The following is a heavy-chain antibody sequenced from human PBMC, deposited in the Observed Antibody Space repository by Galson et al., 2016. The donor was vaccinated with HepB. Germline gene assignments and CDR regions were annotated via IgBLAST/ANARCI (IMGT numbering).Heavy chain of an antibody. CDR2: TYYRSKWYK. J-gene: IGHJ4*02. V-gene: IGHV6-1*01. CDR3: ARDISQWQRPSGGDYFDY. D-gene: IGHD5-12*01. CDR1: GDSVSSNNAA. Sequence: CAISGDSVSSNNAAWNWIRQSPSRGLEWLGRTYYRSKWYKQYAVSLDSRIAVNAETSKNQFSLELKSVTPEDTAVYYCARDISQWQRPSGGDYFDYWGQGSLVTVSS.